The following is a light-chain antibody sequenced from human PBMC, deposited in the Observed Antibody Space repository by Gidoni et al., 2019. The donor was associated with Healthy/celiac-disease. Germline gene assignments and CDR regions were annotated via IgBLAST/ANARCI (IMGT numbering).Light chain of an antibody. V-gene: IGLV3-1*01. J-gene: IGLJ2*01. CDR1: KLGDKY. CDR3: QAWDSSTVV. CDR2: KDS. Sequence: SYELTQPHSVSVSPGQTAIITCSGDKLGDKYACWYQQKPGQSPVLVIYKDSKRPSGIPERFSCSNSGNTATLTIRGTQAMDEADYYCQAWDSSTVVFGGGIKLTVL.